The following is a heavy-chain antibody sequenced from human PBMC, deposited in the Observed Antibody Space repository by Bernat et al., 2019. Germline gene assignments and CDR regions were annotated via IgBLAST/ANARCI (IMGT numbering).Heavy chain of an antibody. J-gene: IGHJ3*02. CDR3: ARIQPSVERHDAFDI. CDR1: GFTFGSYA. V-gene: IGHV3-23*01. CDR2: VSVSGGST. D-gene: IGHD1-1*01. Sequence: EVQLLESGGGLVQPGGSLRLSCAASGFTFGSYAMSWVRQAPGKGLEWVSTVSVSGGSTYYADSVKGRFTISRDTSKNTLYLQMKSVRVEDTATYFCARIQPSVERHDAFDIWGRGTSVTVSS.